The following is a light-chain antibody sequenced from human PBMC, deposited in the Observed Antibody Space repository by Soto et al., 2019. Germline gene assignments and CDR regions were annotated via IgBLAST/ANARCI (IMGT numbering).Light chain of an antibody. J-gene: IGKJ4*01. CDR1: QGISSY. CDR3: QQLNSYPLT. V-gene: IGKV1-9*01. Sequence: DIQLTQSPSFLSASVGDRVTITCRASQGISSYLAWYQQKPGKAPKLLIYAASTLQSGVPSRLSGSGSGTEFALTIRSLQPEDFATYYCQQLNSYPLTFGGGTKVEIK. CDR2: AAS.